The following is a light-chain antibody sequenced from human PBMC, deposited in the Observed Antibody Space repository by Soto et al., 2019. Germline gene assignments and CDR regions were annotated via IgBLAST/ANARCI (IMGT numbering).Light chain of an antibody. CDR1: QDISTW. CDR3: QQANRFPVT. V-gene: IGKV1-12*01. J-gene: IGKJ5*01. CDR2: AAS. Sequence: DIQLSQSPSSVSASVGDRVTITCRASQDISTWLAWYQQKPGKAPNLLILAASHLQSGVPSRFSGSGSGTFLTLTIDSLQPEDFAIYYCQQANRFPVTFGQGTRLEI.